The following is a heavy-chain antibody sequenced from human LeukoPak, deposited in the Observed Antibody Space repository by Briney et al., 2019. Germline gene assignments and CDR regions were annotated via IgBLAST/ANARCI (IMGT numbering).Heavy chain of an antibody. CDR3: ARGDSYGMDV. CDR1: GGSISSGGYS. V-gene: IGHV4-30-2*01. Sequence: SETLSLTCAVSGGSISSGGYSWSWIRQPPGKGLEWIGYIYHSGSTYYNPSLKSRVTISVDRSKNQFSLELSSVTAADTAVYYCARGDSYGMDVWGQGTTVTVSS. J-gene: IGHJ6*02. CDR2: IYHSGST.